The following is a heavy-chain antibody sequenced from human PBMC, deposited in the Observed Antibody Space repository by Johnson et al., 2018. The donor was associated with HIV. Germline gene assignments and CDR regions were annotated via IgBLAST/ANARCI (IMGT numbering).Heavy chain of an antibody. CDR1: GFTVSSNY. V-gene: IGHV3-53*01. CDR2: IYSGGST. D-gene: IGHD3-3*01. CDR3: ARVCKEWLWPQRWAFDI. J-gene: IGHJ3*02. Sequence: VQLVESGGGLIQPGGSLRLSCAASGFTVSSNYMSWVRQAPGKGLEWVSAIYSGGSTYYADSVKGRFTISRDNSKNTLYLQMNSLRAEDTAVYYCARVCKEWLWPQRWAFDIWGQGTMVTVSS.